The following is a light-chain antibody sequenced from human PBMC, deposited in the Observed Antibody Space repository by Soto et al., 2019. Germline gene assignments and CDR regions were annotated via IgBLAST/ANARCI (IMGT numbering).Light chain of an antibody. CDR1: QSVSSN. CDR3: QQYNNWPPYT. Sequence: EIVMTQSPATLSVSPGERATLSCRASQSVSSNLAWYQQKPGQAPRLLIYGASTRATGIPARFIGSGSGTAFTLTISSLQSEDFAVYYCQQYNNWPPYTFGQGTKLEIK. CDR2: GAS. V-gene: IGKV3-15*01. J-gene: IGKJ2*01.